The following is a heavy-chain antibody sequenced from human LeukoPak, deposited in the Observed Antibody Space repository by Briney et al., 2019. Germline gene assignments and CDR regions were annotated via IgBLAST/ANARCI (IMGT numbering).Heavy chain of an antibody. V-gene: IGHV4-34*01. CDR1: GGSFSGYY. J-gene: IGHJ4*02. CDR2: INHGGST. Sequence: SETLSLTCAVYGGSFSGYYWSWIRQPPGKGLEWIGEINHGGSTNYNPSLKSRVTISVDTSKNQFSLKLSSVTAADTAVYYCASVPRGGKSTRDYWGQGTLVTVSS. CDR3: ASVPRGGKSTRDY. D-gene: IGHD4-23*01.